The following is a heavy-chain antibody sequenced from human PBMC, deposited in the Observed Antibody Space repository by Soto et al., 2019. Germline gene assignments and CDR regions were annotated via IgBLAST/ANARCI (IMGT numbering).Heavy chain of an antibody. D-gene: IGHD3-22*01. CDR3: ARTYDSNGYANEFDS. J-gene: IGHJ4*02. CDR2: IYDNGIT. Sequence: QVQLQESGPGLVKPSETLSLTCTVSGGSIRDYFWTWIRQPPGKGLEWIGYIYDNGITSQNPSLKSRVTMSADTSQNQFSLKLTSVTGADTAVYYCARTYDSNGYANEFDSWGQGILVTVTS. CDR1: GGSIRDYF. V-gene: IGHV4-59*12.